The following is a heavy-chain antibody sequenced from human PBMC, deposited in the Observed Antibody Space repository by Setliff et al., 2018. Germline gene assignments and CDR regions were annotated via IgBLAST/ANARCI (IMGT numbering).Heavy chain of an antibody. D-gene: IGHD3-16*02. J-gene: IGHJ6*03. CDR3: ARVKAPALYYYMDV. V-gene: IGHV1-18*01. CDR1: GYTFTSYG. Sequence: ASVKVSCKASGYTFTSYGISWVRQAPGQGLEWMGWISAYNGNTNYAQKLQGWVTMTRDTSISTAYMELSRLRSDDTAVYYCARVKAPALYYYMDVWGKGTTVTVSS. CDR2: ISAYNGNT.